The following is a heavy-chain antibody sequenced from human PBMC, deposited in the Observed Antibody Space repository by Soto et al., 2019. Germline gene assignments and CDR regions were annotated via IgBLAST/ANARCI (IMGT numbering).Heavy chain of an antibody. CDR3: ARHLHYDFWSGYSAFDY. CDR1: GGSISSSSYY. V-gene: IGHV4-39*01. Sequence: SETLSLTCTVSGGSISSSSYYWGWIRQPPGKGLEWIGSIYYSGSTYYNPSLKSRVTISVDTSKNQFSLKLSSVTAADTAVYYCARHLHYDFWSGYSAFDYWGQGTLVTVSS. J-gene: IGHJ4*02. D-gene: IGHD3-3*01. CDR2: IYYSGST.